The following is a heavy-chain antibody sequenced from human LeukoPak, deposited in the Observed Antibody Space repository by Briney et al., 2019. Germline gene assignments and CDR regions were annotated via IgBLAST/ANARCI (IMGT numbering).Heavy chain of an antibody. V-gene: IGHV1-46*01. Sequence: ASVKVSCKASGYTFTSYYMHWVRQAPGQGLEWMGIINPSGGSTSYAQKFQGRVTMTRDMSTSTVYMELSSLRSEDTAVYYCARDTHEGSGSYLLYYYMDVWGKGTTVTVSS. CDR3: ARDTHEGSGSYLLYYYMDV. J-gene: IGHJ6*03. D-gene: IGHD1-26*01. CDR2: INPSGGST. CDR1: GYTFTSYY.